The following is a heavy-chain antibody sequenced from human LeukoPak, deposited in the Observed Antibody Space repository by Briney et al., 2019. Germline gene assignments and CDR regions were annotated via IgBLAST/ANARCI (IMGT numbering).Heavy chain of an antibody. D-gene: IGHD1-26*01. CDR3: ASYDTPSGSYGSYYY. J-gene: IGHJ4*02. Sequence: PGRSLRLSCAASGFTFSSYGMHWVRQAPGKGLEWVAVIWYDGSNKYYADSVKGRFTISRDNSKNTLYLQMNSLRAEDTAVYYCASYDTPSGSYGSYYYWGQGTLVTVSS. CDR1: GFTFSSYG. V-gene: IGHV3-33*01. CDR2: IWYDGSNK.